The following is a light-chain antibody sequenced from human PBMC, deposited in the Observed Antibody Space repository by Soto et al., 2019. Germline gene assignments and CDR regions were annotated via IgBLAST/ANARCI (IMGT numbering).Light chain of an antibody. J-gene: IGKJ1*01. CDR1: QSVRGSN. CDR3: QQYGSSTKT. CDR2: GAP. Sequence: EIVWTQSPETMSLSPGSRSTLSRRASQSVRGSNLAWYQQQPGQATRLLIFGAPSRATGITDRFSGSGSGTDFTLNITRLAREDFAVYYCQQYGSSTKTFGQGTNVE. V-gene: IGKV3-20*01.